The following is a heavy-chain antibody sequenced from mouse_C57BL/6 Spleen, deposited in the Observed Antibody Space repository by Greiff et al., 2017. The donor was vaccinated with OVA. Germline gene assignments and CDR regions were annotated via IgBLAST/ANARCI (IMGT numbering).Heavy chain of an antibody. Sequence: LVESGAELVRPGTSVKMSCKASGYTFTNYWIGWAKQRPGHGLEWIGDIYPGGGYTNYNEKFKGKATLTADKSSSTAYMQFSSLTSEDSAIYYCAREGNGLLYYFDDWGQGTTLTVSS. V-gene: IGHV1-63*01. D-gene: IGHD1-1*01. CDR1: GYTFTNYW. CDR3: AREGNGLLYYFDD. J-gene: IGHJ2*01. CDR2: IYPGGGYT.